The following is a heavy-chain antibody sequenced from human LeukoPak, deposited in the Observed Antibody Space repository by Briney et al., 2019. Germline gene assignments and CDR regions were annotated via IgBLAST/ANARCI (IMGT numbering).Heavy chain of an antibody. J-gene: IGHJ4*02. CDR1: GGSFSGYY. CDR3: ARGLLSQWRPVLAATLFVY. CDR2: INHSGST. D-gene: IGHD2-15*01. Sequence: SENLSFTCAVYGGSFSGYYWSWIRQPPGKGLEWIGEINHSGSTNYNPSHKSRVTISVETSKNQVSLKLGSVTAADTAVCYCARGLLSQWRPVLAATLFVYWGQGTRVTVSS. V-gene: IGHV4-34*01.